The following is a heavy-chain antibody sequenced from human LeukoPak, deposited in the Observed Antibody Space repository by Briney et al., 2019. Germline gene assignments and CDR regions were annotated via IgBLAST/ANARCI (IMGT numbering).Heavy chain of an antibody. V-gene: IGHV3-48*03. CDR2: ISSSGSTI. D-gene: IGHD3-10*01. Sequence: GASLILLCAASGVTSSSYGMNWGGQARGPGLEWVSYISSSGSTIYYAESVKGRFTISRDNAKNSLYLQMNSLRAEDTAVYYCASDHYYGSGSYPYWGQGTLVTVSS. J-gene: IGHJ4*02. CDR1: GVTSSSYG. CDR3: ASDHYYGSGSYPY.